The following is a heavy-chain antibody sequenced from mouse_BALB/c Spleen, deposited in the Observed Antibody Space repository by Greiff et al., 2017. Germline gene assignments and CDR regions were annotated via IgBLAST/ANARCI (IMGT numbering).Heavy chain of an antibody. CDR1: GYTFTSYW. CDR2: IYPGDGDT. J-gene: IGHJ4*01. CDR3: ARSGCVLYAMDD. Sequence: VQLQQSGAELARPGASVKLSCKASGYTFTSYWMQWVKQRPGQGLEWIGAIYPGDGDTRYTQKFKGKATLTADKSTSTAYMQLSSLASEDSAVYYCARSGCVLYAMDDWGQGTSVTVSS. V-gene: IGHV1-87*01.